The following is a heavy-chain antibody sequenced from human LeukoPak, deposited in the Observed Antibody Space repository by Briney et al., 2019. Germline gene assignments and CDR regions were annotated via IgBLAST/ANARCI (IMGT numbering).Heavy chain of an antibody. Sequence: GGSLRLSCAASGFTFDDYAMHWVRQAPGKGLEWVSGISWNSGSIGYADSVKGRFTISRDNAKNSLYLQMNSLRAEDTALYYCAKASDPYYDYVWGSYRHYYYYYMDVWGKGTTVTISS. CDR3: AKASDPYYDYVWGSYRHYYYYYMDV. CDR2: ISWNSGSI. D-gene: IGHD3-16*02. V-gene: IGHV3-9*01. CDR1: GFTFDDYA. J-gene: IGHJ6*03.